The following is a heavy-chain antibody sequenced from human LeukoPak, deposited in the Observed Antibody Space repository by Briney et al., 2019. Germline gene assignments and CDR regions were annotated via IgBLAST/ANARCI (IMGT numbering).Heavy chain of an antibody. D-gene: IGHD6-19*01. CDR2: INHSGST. CDR1: GGSFSGYY. V-gene: IGHV4-34*01. CDR3: AREVAGRVDYFDY. Sequence: SETLSLTCAVYGGSFSGYYWSWIRQPPGKGLEWIGEINHSGSTNYNPSLKSRVTISVDTSKNQFSLKLSSVTAADTAVYYCAREVAGRVDYFDYWGQGTLVTVSS. J-gene: IGHJ4*02.